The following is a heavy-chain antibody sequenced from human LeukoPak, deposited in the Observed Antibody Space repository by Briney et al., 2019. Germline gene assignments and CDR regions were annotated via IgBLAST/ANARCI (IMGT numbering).Heavy chain of an antibody. V-gene: IGHV3-30*03. D-gene: IGHD2-2*02. CDR1: GFTFSSYG. CDR3: APYTYYFDH. CDR2: ISYDGSNK. J-gene: IGHJ4*02. Sequence: PGRSLRLSCAASGFTFSSYGMHWVRQAPGKGLEWVAVISYDGSNKYYADSVKGRFTISRDNSKNTLYLQMNSLRAEDTALYYCAPYTYYFDHWGQGTLVTVSS.